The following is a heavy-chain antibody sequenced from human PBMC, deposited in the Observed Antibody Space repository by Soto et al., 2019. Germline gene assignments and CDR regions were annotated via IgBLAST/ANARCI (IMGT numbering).Heavy chain of an antibody. Sequence: QAQLVQSGGEVKKPGASVKVSCRASGYTFTSYGYAWVRQAPGQGLEWMGWISAYNGDTNYAQKFQDRVTLTTDTSTPTAHMELSNLGSDDTAVYYCARSGAYCTSITCLFDSFWGLGTLVTVSS. CDR3: ARSGAYCTSITCLFDSF. CDR2: ISAYNGDT. V-gene: IGHV1-18*01. J-gene: IGHJ4*02. D-gene: IGHD2-8*01. CDR1: GYTFTSYG.